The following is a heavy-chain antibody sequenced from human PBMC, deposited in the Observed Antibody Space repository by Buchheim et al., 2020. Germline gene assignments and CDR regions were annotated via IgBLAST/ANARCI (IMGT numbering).Heavy chain of an antibody. CDR3: AREINYPGDDILTGYYRGYYYGMDV. V-gene: IGHV1-69*04. D-gene: IGHD3-9*01. Sequence: QVQMVQSGAEVKKPGSSVKVSCKASGGTFSNYAISWVRQAPGQGLEWMGDIIPILDIANYAQKFQGRVTITADKSTSTAYMELSSLRSEDTAFYYCAREINYPGDDILTGYYRGYYYGMDVWGLGTT. CDR1: GGTFSNYA. CDR2: IIPILDIA. J-gene: IGHJ6*02.